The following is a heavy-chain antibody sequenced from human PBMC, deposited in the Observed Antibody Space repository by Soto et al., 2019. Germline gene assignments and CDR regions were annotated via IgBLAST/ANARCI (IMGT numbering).Heavy chain of an antibody. D-gene: IGHD6-13*01. CDR2: IYYSGST. CDR3: ARIPSSKYGNWFDP. CDR1: GGSISSGGYS. Sequence: SETLSLTCTVSGGSISSGGYSWTWIRQHPGKGLEWIGYIYYSGSTYYKPSLKSRVSISLDTSKNQFSLKLTSVTAADTALYYCARIPSSKYGNWFDPWGQGTLVTVSS. J-gene: IGHJ5*02. V-gene: IGHV4-31*03.